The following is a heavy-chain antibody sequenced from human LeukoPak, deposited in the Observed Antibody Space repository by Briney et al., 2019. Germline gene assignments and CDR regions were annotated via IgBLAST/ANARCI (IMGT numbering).Heavy chain of an antibody. D-gene: IGHD4-17*01. V-gene: IGHV4-38-2*02. CDR2: IYYTGNT. CDR1: GDSITGYY. Sequence: SETLSLTCSVSGDSITGYYWGWIRQPPGKGLEWIGNIYYTGNTYYDSSPKSRVTISVDTSKNQFSLKLSSVTAADTAVYYCARGGVGYGDYELDYFDYWGQGTLVTVSS. CDR3: ARGGVGYGDYELDYFDY. J-gene: IGHJ4*02.